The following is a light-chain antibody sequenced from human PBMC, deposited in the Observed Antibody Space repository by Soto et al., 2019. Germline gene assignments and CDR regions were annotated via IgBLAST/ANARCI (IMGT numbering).Light chain of an antibody. CDR3: QHYSRYRS. CDR1: QTIRYW. J-gene: IGKJ1*01. Sequence: DIQLTQSPSTLSASLGDRVTITCRASQTIRYWLAWYQQKPGKAPKLLIYQTSTLQGGVPSRFSGSGSGTEFTLTISTLPTDDSATYDCQHYSRYRSFGHGTKVDIK. V-gene: IGKV1-5*03. CDR2: QTS.